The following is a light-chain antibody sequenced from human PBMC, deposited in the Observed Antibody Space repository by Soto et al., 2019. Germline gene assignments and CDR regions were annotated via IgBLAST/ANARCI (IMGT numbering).Light chain of an antibody. CDR3: PQTSSTTVT. V-gene: IGKV1-39*01. CDR2: AAS. Sequence: DIQMTQSPSPLFASVGNRLTITYRVSQSIKTYLNWYQQKPGKAPKLMIYAASSLQSGVPSRFSGSGSGTLFTLTISSLQPEDVETYGCPQTSSTTVTFCQGTRLEIK. CDR1: QSIKTY. J-gene: IGKJ5*01.